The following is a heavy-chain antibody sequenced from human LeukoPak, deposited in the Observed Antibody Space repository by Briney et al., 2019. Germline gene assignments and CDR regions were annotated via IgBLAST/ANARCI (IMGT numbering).Heavy chain of an antibody. D-gene: IGHD3-3*01. CDR2: IYYSGST. Sequence: PSETLSLTCTVSGGSISSSSYYWGWIRQPPGKGLEWIGSIYYSGSTYYNPSLKSRVTISVDTSKNQFSLKLSSVTAADTAVYYCARDHITIFGVAAFDIWGQGTMVTVSS. V-gene: IGHV4-39*07. J-gene: IGHJ3*02. CDR3: ARDHITIFGVAAFDI. CDR1: GGSISSSSYY.